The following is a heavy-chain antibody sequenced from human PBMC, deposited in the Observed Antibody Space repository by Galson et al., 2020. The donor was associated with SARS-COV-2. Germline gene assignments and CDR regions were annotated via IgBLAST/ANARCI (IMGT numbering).Heavy chain of an antibody. CDR2: INSDGSST. J-gene: IGHJ6*02. CDR1: GFTFSRDW. Sequence: LSLTCAASGFTFSRDWMHWVRQAPGKGLVWVSRINSDGSSTSYADSVKGRFTISRDNAKNTLYLQMNSLRAEDTAVYYCARGVGIVIEQSYHYGMDVWGQGTTVTVSS. V-gene: IGHV3-74*01. D-gene: IGHD2-2*03. CDR3: ARGVGIVIEQSYHYGMDV.